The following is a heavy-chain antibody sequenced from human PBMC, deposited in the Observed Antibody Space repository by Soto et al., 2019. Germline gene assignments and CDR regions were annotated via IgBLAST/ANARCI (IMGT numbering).Heavy chain of an antibody. Sequence: GGSLRLSCAASGFTFSSYSMSWVRQAPGKGLEWVSGFRTSGDGGTTYYADSVKGRFTISRDNSKNMLFLQMNSLRAEDTAIYYCAKKVNSGPGSQYFDYWGQGTLVTVS. D-gene: IGHD3-10*01. CDR1: GFTFSSYS. CDR2: FRTSGDGGTT. J-gene: IGHJ4*02. V-gene: IGHV3-23*01. CDR3: AKKVNSGPGSQYFDY.